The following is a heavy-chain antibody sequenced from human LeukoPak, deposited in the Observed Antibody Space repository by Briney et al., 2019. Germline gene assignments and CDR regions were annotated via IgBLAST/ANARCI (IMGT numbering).Heavy chain of an antibody. V-gene: IGHV3-48*03. CDR3: ARDVGRQDCTTTSCYGN. CDR1: GFTFSSYE. D-gene: IGHD2-2*01. Sequence: PGGSLRLSCAASGFTFSSYEMNWVRQAPGKGLQWVSYISTSGSTIYYADSVKDRFTISRDNAKNSLYLQMNSLRAEDTAVYYCARDVGRQDCTTTSCYGNWGQGTLVTVSS. CDR2: ISTSGSTI. J-gene: IGHJ4*02.